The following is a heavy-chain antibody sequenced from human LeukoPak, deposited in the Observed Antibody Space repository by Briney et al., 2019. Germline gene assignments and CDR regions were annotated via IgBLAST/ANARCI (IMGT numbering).Heavy chain of an antibody. CDR1: EFTFFTYS. D-gene: IGHD1-1*01. Sequence: GGSLRLSCAASEFTFFTYSMSWVRQAPGKGLEWVANIKQDGSEKYYVDSVKGRFTISRDNAKNSLYLQMNSLRAEDTAVYYCARVPSWKGYMDVWGKGTTVTVSS. CDR3: ARVPSWKGYMDV. J-gene: IGHJ6*03. V-gene: IGHV3-7*03. CDR2: IKQDGSEK.